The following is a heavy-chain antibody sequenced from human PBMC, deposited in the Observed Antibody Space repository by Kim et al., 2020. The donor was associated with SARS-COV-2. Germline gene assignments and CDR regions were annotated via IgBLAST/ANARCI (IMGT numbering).Heavy chain of an antibody. J-gene: IGHJ3*01. Sequence: NRRYSQKIQGRVTITRDTSASTAYMELSSLRSEDTAVYYCAREGHEGGYLSWGQGTMVTVSS. D-gene: IGHD3-22*01. CDR3: AREGHEGGYLS. CDR2: NR. V-gene: IGHV1-3*01.